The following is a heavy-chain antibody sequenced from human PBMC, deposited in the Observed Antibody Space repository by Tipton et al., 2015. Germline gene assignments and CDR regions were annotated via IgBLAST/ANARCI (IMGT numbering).Heavy chain of an antibody. CDR1: GGSLSSFY. J-gene: IGHJ3*02. CDR3: ARITMSFAFDI. CDR2: IYYSGST. Sequence: TLSLTCTVSGGSLSSFYWSWIRQPPGKGLEWIEYIYYSGSTNYNPSLKSRVTISVDTSKSQFSLKLSSVTAADTAMYYCARITMSFAFDIWGQGTMVTVSS. V-gene: IGHV4-59*07.